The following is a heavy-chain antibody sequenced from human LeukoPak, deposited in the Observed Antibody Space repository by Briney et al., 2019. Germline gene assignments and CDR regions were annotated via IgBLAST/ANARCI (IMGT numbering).Heavy chain of an antibody. D-gene: IGHD6-19*01. V-gene: IGHV3-23*01. CDR3: AKDQRPIVVAGVGGY. J-gene: IGHJ4*02. Sequence: GGPLRLSCAASGFTFSGYAMSWVRQAPGKGLEWVSAISGSGGSTYYADSVKGRFTISRDNSKNTLYLQMNSLRAEDTAVYYCAKDQRPIVVAGVGGYWGQGTLVTVSS. CDR2: ISGSGGST. CDR1: GFTFSGYA.